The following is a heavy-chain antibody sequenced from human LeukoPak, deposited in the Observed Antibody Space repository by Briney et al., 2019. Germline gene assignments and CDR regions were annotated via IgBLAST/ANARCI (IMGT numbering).Heavy chain of an antibody. J-gene: IGHJ4*02. CDR1: GGSISNSY. CDR3: ASVPAL. CDR2: FYSGST. Sequence: SETLSLTCTASGGSISNSYWSWIRQLPGKGLEWIGYFYSGSTKYNPSLKSRVTISEDASKNQFSLKLTSVTAADTAVYYCASVPALWGQGLLVTVSS. V-gene: IGHV4-59*08.